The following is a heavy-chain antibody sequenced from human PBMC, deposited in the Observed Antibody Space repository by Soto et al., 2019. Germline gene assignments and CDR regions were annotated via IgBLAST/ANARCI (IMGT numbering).Heavy chain of an antibody. CDR1: GFTFDDYA. CDR3: ARSYSSGWYDY. J-gene: IGHJ4*02. D-gene: IGHD6-19*01. Sequence: SLRLSCAASGFTFDDYAMHWVRQAPGKGLEWVSGISWNSGSIGYADSVKGRFTISRDNAKNSLYLQMNSLRAGDTAVYYCARSYSSGWYDYWGQGTLVTVSS. CDR2: ISWNSGSI. V-gene: IGHV3-9*01.